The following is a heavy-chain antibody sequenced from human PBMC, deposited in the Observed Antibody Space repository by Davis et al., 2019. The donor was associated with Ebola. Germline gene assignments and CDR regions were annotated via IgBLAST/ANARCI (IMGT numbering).Heavy chain of an antibody. V-gene: IGHV3-49*04. D-gene: IGHD2-15*01. J-gene: IGHJ4*02. CDR2: IRSRDHGGAT. Sequence: GGSLRLSCAASGFTFSSYAMSWVRQAPGKGLEWVGFIRSRDHGGATQYAASVRGRFTISRDNSKDIAYLQMNSLKNEDTAVYYCARGLHLDFWGQGTLVTVSS. CDR1: GFTFSSYA. CDR3: ARGLHLDF.